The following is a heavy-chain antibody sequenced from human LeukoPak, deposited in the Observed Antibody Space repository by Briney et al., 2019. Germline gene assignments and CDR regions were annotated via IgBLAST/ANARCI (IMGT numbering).Heavy chain of an antibody. CDR3: ARGDYDSGGYYADH. J-gene: IGHJ4*02. V-gene: IGHV3-64*01. D-gene: IGHD3-22*01. CDR2: ISSDGGTT. CDR1: GFTFSSYP. Sequence: PGGSLRLSCAASGFTFSSYPMYWVRQAPGKGLEYVSAISSDGGTTYYANSVKDRFTISRDNSKNTLYLQMGSLRAEDMAVYYCARGDYDSGGYYADHWGQGTLVTVSS.